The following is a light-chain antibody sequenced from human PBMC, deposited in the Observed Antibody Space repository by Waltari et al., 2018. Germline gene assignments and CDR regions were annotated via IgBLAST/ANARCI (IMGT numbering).Light chain of an antibody. CDR2: GAS. CDR1: QSVSSS. V-gene: IGKV3D-15*01. CDR3: QQESNWSLT. Sequence: EIVMTQSPATLSLSPGERATVSCRASQSVSSSLAWYQQKPGQAPRLLIYGASSRATGIPDRFSGSGSGTDFTLTISSLEPEDVAVYFCQQESNWSLTFGGGTKVEIK. J-gene: IGKJ4*01.